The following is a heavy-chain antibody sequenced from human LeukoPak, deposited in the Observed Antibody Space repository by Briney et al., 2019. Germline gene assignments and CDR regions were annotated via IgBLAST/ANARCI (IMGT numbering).Heavy chain of an antibody. CDR3: ASGMIVATRGY. CDR1: GFTLRRYD. CDR2: IGSAGDT. D-gene: IGHD3-22*01. J-gene: IGHJ4*02. V-gene: IGHV3-13*04. Sequence: PGGSLRLSCATSGFTLRRYDMHWVRQATGKGLEWVSAIGSAGDTYYPGSVKGRFTMSRDDAKNSLYLQMNSLRAGDTAVYYCASGMIVATRGYWGQGTLVTVSS.